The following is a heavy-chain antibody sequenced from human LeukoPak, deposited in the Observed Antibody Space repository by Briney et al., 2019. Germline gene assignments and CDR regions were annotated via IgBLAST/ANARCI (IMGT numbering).Heavy chain of an antibody. D-gene: IGHD6-13*01. Sequence: GGSLRLSCAASGFTFSSYEMNWVRQAPGKGPEWVSYISSSGSTIYYADSVKGRFTISRDNAKNSLYLQMNSLRAEDTAVYYCARDRLEGQQRILFDYWGQGTLVTVSS. J-gene: IGHJ4*02. CDR1: GFTFSSYE. V-gene: IGHV3-48*03. CDR2: ISSSGSTI. CDR3: ARDRLEGQQRILFDY.